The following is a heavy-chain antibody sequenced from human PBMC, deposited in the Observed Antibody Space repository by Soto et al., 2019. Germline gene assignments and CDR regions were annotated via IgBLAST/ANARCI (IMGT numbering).Heavy chain of an antibody. Sequence: PGGSLRLSCAASGFTFSSYAMHWVRQAPGKGLEWVAVISYDGSNKYYADSVKGRFTISRDNSKNTLYLQMNSLRAEDTAVYYCARGLWGSYRPKLYYYGMAVWGQGTTVTVSS. CDR1: GFTFSSYA. D-gene: IGHD3-16*02. J-gene: IGHJ6*02. V-gene: IGHV3-30-3*01. CDR3: ARGLWGSYRPKLYYYGMAV. CDR2: ISYDGSNK.